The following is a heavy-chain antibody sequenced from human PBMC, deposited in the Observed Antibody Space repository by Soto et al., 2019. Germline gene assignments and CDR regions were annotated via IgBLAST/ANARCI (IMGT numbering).Heavy chain of an antibody. CDR1: GGSISSSTYY. J-gene: IGHJ5*02. CDR3: SRSDGSGSYCDCSANWFDP. Sequence: PSETLSLTCTVSGGSISSSTYYWSWIRQQPGKGLEWIGYIYHSGSTYYNPSLESRVTISLDTSKNHFSLKLSSVTAADTAVYDGSRSDGSGSYCDCSANWFDPWGRGILVTVS. D-gene: IGHD3-10*01. V-gene: IGHV4-31*03. CDR2: IYHSGST.